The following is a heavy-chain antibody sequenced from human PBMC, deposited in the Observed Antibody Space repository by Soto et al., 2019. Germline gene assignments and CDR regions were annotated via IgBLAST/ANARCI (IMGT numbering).Heavy chain of an antibody. D-gene: IGHD3-3*01. CDR3: ARGEYYDFWSAPGGWFDP. Sequence: ASVKVSCKASGGTFSSYAISWVRQAPGQGLEWMGGIIPIFGTANYAQKFQGRVTITADKSTSTAYMELSSLRSEDTAVYYCARGEYYDFWSAPGGWFDPWGQGTLVTVSS. V-gene: IGHV1-69*06. J-gene: IGHJ5*02. CDR2: IIPIFGTA. CDR1: GGTFSSYA.